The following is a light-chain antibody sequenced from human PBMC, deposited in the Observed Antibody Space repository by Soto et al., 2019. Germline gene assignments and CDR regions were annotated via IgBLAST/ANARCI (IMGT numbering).Light chain of an antibody. Sequence: DVVMTQSPLSLPVTLGQPASISCRSSRSLVYSDGNAYLNWFQQRPGQSPRRLIYKASNRDSGVPNRFTGGGSATYFTLQTSGVGAEDVGVYSCMQPTPWPPTFGRGTRVE. CDR1: RSLVYSDGNAY. CDR3: MQPTPWPPT. CDR2: KAS. V-gene: IGKV2-30*01. J-gene: IGKJ1*01.